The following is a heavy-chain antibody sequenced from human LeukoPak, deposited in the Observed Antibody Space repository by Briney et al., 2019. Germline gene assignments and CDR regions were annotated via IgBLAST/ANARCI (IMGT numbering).Heavy chain of an antibody. D-gene: IGHD5-18*01. CDR2: INHSGST. CDR1: GITSSNYA. Sequence: GSLRLSCVAYGITSSNYAMSWVRQPPGKGLEWIGEINHSGSTNYSPSLKSRVTISVDTSSSQYSLSLSSVTAADTAVYYCARNHTGYFDPWGQGTLVTVSS. J-gene: IGHJ5*02. V-gene: IGHV4-34*08. CDR3: ARNHTGYFDP.